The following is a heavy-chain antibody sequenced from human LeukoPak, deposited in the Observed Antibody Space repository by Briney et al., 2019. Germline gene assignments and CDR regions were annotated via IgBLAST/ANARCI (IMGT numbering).Heavy chain of an antibody. D-gene: IGHD3-10*01. CDR2: IISIISNN. J-gene: IGHJ6*03. V-gene: IGHV3-21*01. CDR3: AREVVLASYYGSGSPYYYYYMDV. CDR1: GFTFSTYA. Sequence: GGSLRLSFAASGFTFSTYARNWVRQAPGRGLEWVPSIISIISNNYYQDQVRDGPTISRDNAKNSLYLQMNSLRAEDTAVYYCAREVVLASYYGSGSPYYYYYMDVWGKGTTVTISS.